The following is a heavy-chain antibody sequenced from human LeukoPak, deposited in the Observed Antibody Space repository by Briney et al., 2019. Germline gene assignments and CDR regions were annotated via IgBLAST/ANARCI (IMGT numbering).Heavy chain of an antibody. D-gene: IGHD6-19*01. CDR3: ARVLSHSVAGTFY. J-gene: IGHJ4*02. CDR2: INPNSGGT. CDR1: GYTFTGYY. Sequence: GASVKVSCKASGYTFTGYYMHWVRQAPGQGLEWMGWINPNSGGTNYAQKFQGRVTMTRDTSISTVYMELSRLRSDDTAVYYCARVLSHSVAGTFYWGQGTLVTVSS. V-gene: IGHV1-2*02.